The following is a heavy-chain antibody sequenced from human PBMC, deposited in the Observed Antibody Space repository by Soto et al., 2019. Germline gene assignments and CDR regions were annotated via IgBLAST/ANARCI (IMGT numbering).Heavy chain of an antibody. D-gene: IGHD2-8*01. V-gene: IGHV4-39*01. Sequence: SETLSLTXTVSGGSVSNSNYYWGWIRQSPGKGLEWIGSVYYRGRSYSKSSVKSRVTISVDTSKNQFSLNLNSVTASDTAVYFCVSQRTSVLTQAYFDYWGPGALVTVSS. CDR2: VYYRGRS. CDR3: VSQRTSVLTQAYFDY. CDR1: GGSVSNSNYY. J-gene: IGHJ4*02.